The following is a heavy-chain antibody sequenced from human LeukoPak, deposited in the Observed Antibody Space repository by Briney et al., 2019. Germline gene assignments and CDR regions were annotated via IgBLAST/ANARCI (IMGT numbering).Heavy chain of an antibody. Sequence: SVKVSCKASGGTFSSYAISWVRQAPGQGLEWMGGIIPIFGTANYAQKFQGRVTVTTDESTSTAYMELSSLRSEDTAVYYCARFANYYDSSGYGIYYFDYWGQGTLVTVSS. D-gene: IGHD3-22*01. CDR3: ARFANYYDSSGYGIYYFDY. CDR2: IIPIFGTA. V-gene: IGHV1-69*05. CDR1: GGTFSSYA. J-gene: IGHJ4*02.